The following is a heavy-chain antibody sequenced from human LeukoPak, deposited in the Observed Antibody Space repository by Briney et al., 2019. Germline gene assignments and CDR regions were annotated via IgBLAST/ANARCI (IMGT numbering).Heavy chain of an antibody. CDR2: ISYDGSNK. CDR1: GFTFSSYG. CDR3: AKSGAVAGTGFDY. D-gene: IGHD6-19*01. Sequence: RGSLRLSCAASGFTFSSYGMHWVRQAPGKGLEWVAVISYDGSNKYYADSVKGRFTISGDNSKNTLYLQMNSLRAEDTAVYYCAKSGAVAGTGFDYWGQGTLVTVSS. V-gene: IGHV3-30*18. J-gene: IGHJ4*02.